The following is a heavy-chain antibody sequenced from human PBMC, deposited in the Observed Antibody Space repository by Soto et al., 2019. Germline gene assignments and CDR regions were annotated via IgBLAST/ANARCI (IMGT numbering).Heavy chain of an antibody. CDR3: ARDGTVVVPLWGNWFDP. D-gene: IGHD2-2*01. CDR2: IKQDGSEK. CDR1: GFTSSSYC. Sequence: EVQLVESGGGLVQPGGSLRLSCAASGFTSSSYCMSWVRQAPGKRLERAANIKQDGSEKYYVDSVKGRFTISRDNAKNSLYLQMNSLRAEDTAVYYCARDGTVVVPLWGNWFDPWGQGTLVTVSS. V-gene: IGHV3-7*01. J-gene: IGHJ5*02.